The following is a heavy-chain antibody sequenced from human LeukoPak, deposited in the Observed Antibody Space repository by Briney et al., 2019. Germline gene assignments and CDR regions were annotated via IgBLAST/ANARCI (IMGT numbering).Heavy chain of an antibody. V-gene: IGHV5-51*01. CDR3: ARWDCSSTSCYEGWFDP. CDR2: IYPGDSDT. J-gene: IGHJ5*02. Sequence: GESLKISCKGSGYSFTSYWIGWVRQMPGKGLEWMGIIYPGDSDTRYSPSFQGQVTISAGKSISTAYLQWSSLKASDTAMYYCARWDCSSTSCYEGWFDPWGQGTLVTVSS. CDR1: GYSFTSYW. D-gene: IGHD2-2*01.